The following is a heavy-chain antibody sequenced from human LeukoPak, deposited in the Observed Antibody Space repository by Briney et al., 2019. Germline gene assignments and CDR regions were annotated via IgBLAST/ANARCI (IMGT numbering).Heavy chain of an antibody. CDR1: GYTFTSYD. CDR2: MNPNSGNT. J-gene: IGHJ3*02. D-gene: IGHD6-25*01. Sequence: ASVKVSCKASGYTFTSYDINWVRQATGQGLEWMGWMNPNSGNTGYAQKFQGRVTITRNTSISTAYMELSSLRSEDTAVYCCARDTATGDAFDIWGQGTMVTVSS. CDR3: ARDTATGDAFDI. V-gene: IGHV1-8*03.